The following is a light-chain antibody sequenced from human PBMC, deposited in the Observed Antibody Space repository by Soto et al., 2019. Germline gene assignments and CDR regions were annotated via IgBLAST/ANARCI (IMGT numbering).Light chain of an antibody. CDR2: GNS. J-gene: IGLJ3*02. V-gene: IGLV1-44*01. Sequence: QSVLTQPPSPSGTPGQRATILGSGTASTFGANSVNWYQQLPETAPRLLIYGNSHRPSGVPDRFSGSKSGTSASLAISGLQSEDEADYYCAAWDDSLKGYWVFGGGTKVTVL. CDR1: ASTFGANS. CDR3: AAWDDSLKGYWV.